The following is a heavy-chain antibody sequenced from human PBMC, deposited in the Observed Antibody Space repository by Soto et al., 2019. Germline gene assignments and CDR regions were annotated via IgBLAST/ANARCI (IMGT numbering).Heavy chain of an antibody. V-gene: IGHV4-31*03. J-gene: IGHJ4*02. CDR3: ARSRLEQYFFDY. CDR1: GGSISSGGYY. CDR2: IYHSGST. Sequence: SETLSLTCTVSGGSISSGGYYRSWVRQHPGKGLEWIGYIYHSGSTYYNPSLKSRVTISVDTSKNQFSLNLSSVTAADTAVYYCARSRLEQYFFDYWGQGTLVTVSS.